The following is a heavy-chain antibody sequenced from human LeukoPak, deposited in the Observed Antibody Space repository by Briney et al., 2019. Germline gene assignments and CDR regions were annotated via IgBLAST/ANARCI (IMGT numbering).Heavy chain of an antibody. D-gene: IGHD3-10*01. J-gene: IGHJ4*02. V-gene: IGHV3-30-3*01. Sequence: PGRSLRLSCAASGFTFSSYAMHWVRQAPGKGLEWVAVISYDGSNKYYADSVKGRFTISGDNSKNTVYLQMNSLRPEDTAVYYCARDSVIDYWGQGTLVTVSS. CDR2: ISYDGSNK. CDR3: ARDSVIDY. CDR1: GFTFSSYA.